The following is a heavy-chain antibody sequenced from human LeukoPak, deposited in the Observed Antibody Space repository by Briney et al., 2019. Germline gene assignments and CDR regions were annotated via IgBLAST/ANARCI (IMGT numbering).Heavy chain of an antibody. CDR1: GFTVSSNY. CDR3: AKGYSFGCCNYYYMDA. Sequence: GGSLRLSCAASGFTVSSNYMSWVRQAPGKGLEWVSVIYSGGSTYYADSVKGRFTISRDNSKNTLYLRMDSLRAEDTAVYYCAKGYSFGCCNYYYMDAWGKGTTVTVSS. D-gene: IGHD5-18*01. CDR2: IYSGGST. V-gene: IGHV3-66*01. J-gene: IGHJ6*03.